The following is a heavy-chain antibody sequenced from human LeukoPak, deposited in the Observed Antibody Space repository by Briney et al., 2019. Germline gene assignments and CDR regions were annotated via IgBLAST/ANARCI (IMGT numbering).Heavy chain of an antibody. J-gene: IGHJ4*02. Sequence: PGGSLRLSCAASGFTFSSYSMNWVRQAPGKGLEWVSSISSSSNYIYYADSVKGRFTISRDNAKNSLYLQMNSLRAEDTAVYYCAREWTTVTTVDYWGQGTLVTVSS. CDR2: ISSSSNYI. D-gene: IGHD4-17*01. V-gene: IGHV3-21*01. CDR3: AREWTTVTTVDY. CDR1: GFTFSSYS.